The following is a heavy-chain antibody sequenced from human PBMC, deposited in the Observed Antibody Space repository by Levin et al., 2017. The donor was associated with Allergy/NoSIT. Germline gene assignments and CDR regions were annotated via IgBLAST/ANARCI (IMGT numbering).Heavy chain of an antibody. Sequence: SQTLSLTCTVSGGSISGYYWSWIRQPPGKGLEWIGYIYYSGSTKYNPSLKSRVTISVDTSKNQFSLKLKSVTAADTAVYYCARDRTITTTGETYFYGMDVWGQGTTVTVSS. D-gene: IGHD7-27*01. CDR1: GGSISGYY. CDR3: ARDRTITTTGETYFYGMDV. CDR2: IYYSGST. V-gene: IGHV4-59*01. J-gene: IGHJ6*02.